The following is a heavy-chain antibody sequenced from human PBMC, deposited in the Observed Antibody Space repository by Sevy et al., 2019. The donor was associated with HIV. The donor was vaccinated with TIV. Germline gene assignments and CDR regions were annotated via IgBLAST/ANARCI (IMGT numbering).Heavy chain of an antibody. J-gene: IGHJ3*02. CDR3: ARESRGSLEGFDI. CDR2: INSDGNYR. D-gene: IGHD1-26*01. Sequence: GGSLRLSCAASGFTFSTYWMHWVRQAPGKGLVWVSRINSDGNYRSYVEAVEGRFTISRDNAQNTLFRQMSSLRVEDTAVYYCARESRGSLEGFDIWGQGTMVTV. CDR1: GFTFSTYW. V-gene: IGHV3-74*01.